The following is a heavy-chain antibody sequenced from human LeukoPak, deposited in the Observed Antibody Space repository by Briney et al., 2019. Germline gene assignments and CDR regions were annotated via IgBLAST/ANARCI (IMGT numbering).Heavy chain of an antibody. CDR3: AGVGIVGARWAFDI. Sequence: GGSLRLSCAASGFTFSSYWMSWVRQAPGKGLEWVANIKQDGSEKYYVDSVKGRFTISRDNAKNSLYLQMNSLRAEDTAVYYCAGVGIVGARWAFDIWGQGTMVTVSS. CDR2: IKQDGSEK. J-gene: IGHJ3*02. CDR1: GFTFSSYW. D-gene: IGHD1-26*01. V-gene: IGHV3-7*01.